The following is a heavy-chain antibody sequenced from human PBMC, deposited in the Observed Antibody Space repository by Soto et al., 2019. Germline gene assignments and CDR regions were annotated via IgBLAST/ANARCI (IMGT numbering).Heavy chain of an antibody. CDR2: ISYDATKK. V-gene: IGHV3-30*18. Sequence: QVRLVESGGGVVQPGRSLRLSCAASGFTFINYAIHWVRQAPGKGLEWVAVISYDATKKHYAGSVRGRFIISRDNSKNTLHLHMNSLRPEDTAVYYCAKARAPRSVTTAFDYWGQGTLVTVSS. CDR1: GFTFINYA. J-gene: IGHJ4*02. CDR3: AKARAPRSVTTAFDY. D-gene: IGHD4-17*01.